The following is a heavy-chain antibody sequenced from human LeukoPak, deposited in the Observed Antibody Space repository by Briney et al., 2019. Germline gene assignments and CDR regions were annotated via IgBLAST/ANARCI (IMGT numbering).Heavy chain of an antibody. CDR2: TRNKPNGYTT. CDR1: GFSITDHY. CDR3: VRVRHGDYFDY. D-gene: IGHD4-17*01. Sequence: GGSLRLSCAASGFSITDHYMDWVRQAPGKGLEGVGRTRNKPNGYTTDYGTSVKGRFIVSRDDSENSLYLQMNGLKTEDTAVYYCVRVRHGDYFDYWGQGTLVTVSS. J-gene: IGHJ4*02. V-gene: IGHV3-72*01.